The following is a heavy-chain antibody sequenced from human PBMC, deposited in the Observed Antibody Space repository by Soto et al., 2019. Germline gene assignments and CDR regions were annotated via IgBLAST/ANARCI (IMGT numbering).Heavy chain of an antibody. J-gene: IGHJ4*02. CDR1: GFIFKNYA. CDR3: TKSSGGSSSVGMDY. Sequence: GGSLRLSCAVSGFIFKNYALNWVRQAPGKGLEWVASITRDGYNKYYADSVKGRFTISRDNSKNTLSLQMTALRIEDSSVYYCTKSSGGSSSVGMDYWGQGTLVTSPQ. D-gene: IGHD6-6*01. V-gene: IGHV3-30*04. CDR2: ITRDGYNK.